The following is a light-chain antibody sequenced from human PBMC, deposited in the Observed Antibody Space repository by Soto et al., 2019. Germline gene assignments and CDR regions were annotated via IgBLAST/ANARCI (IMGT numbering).Light chain of an antibody. Sequence: SYELTQPPSVSVSPGQTASITCSGDKLGDKYACWYQQKPGQSPVLVIYQDNKRPSGIPERFSGSNSGNTATLTISGTQAMDEADYYCQAWDSSTVLFGGGTKLPVL. CDR1: KLGDKY. J-gene: IGLJ2*01. CDR2: QDN. CDR3: QAWDSSTVL. V-gene: IGLV3-1*01.